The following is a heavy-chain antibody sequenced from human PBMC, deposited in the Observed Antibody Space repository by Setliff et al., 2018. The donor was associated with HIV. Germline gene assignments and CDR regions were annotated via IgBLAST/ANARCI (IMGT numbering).Heavy chain of an antibody. CDR1: GFSISSDYY. V-gene: IGHV4-38-2*02. J-gene: IGHJ6*02. CDR2: IYHSGKT. CDR3: ARGGYSSSWYTYYGMDV. D-gene: IGHD6-13*01. Sequence: ETLSLTCSVSGFSISSDYYWNWVRQPPGQGLEWIGSIYHSGKTYSNPSLKSRVTISVDTSKNHFSLKLSSVTAADTAVYYCARGGYSSSWYTYYGMDVWGQGTTVTVSS.